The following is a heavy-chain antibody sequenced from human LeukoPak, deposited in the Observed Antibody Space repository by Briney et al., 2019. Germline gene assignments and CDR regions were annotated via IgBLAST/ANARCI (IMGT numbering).Heavy chain of an antibody. CDR1: GFTFSSYS. CDR3: ARAYRGHDYGDHVGAFDI. Sequence: GGSLRLSCAASGFTFSSYSMNWVRQAPGKGLEWVSSISSSSSYIYYADSVKGRFTISRDNAKNTLYLQMNSLRAEDTAVYYCARAYRGHDYGDHVGAFDIWGQGTMVTVSS. J-gene: IGHJ3*02. V-gene: IGHV3-21*01. D-gene: IGHD4-17*01. CDR2: ISSSSSYI.